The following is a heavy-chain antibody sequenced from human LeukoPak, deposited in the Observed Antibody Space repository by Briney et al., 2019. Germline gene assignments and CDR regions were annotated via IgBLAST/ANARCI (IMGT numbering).Heavy chain of an antibody. J-gene: IGHJ3*02. CDR3: AREGTYYYDSSGYPIGFGAFDI. D-gene: IGHD3-22*01. CDR2: ISYDGSNK. Sequence: GGSLRLSCAASGFTFSSYAMHWVRQAPGKGLEWVAVISYDGSNKYYADSVKGRFTISRDNSKNTLYLQMNSLRAEDTAVYYCAREGTYYYDSSGYPIGFGAFDIWGQGTMVTVSS. V-gene: IGHV3-30-3*01. CDR1: GFTFSSYA.